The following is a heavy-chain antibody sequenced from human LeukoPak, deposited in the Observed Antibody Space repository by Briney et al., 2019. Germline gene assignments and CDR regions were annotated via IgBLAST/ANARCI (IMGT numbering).Heavy chain of an antibody. CDR1: GYTFTGYY. CDR3: ATSRGYCSSASCTPFDY. CDR2: INPNSGGT. D-gene: IGHD2-2*01. J-gene: IGHJ4*02. V-gene: IGHV1-2*02. Sequence: ASVKVSCKASGYTFTGYYIHCVRQAPGQRLEWVGWINPNSGGTNYAQKFQGRVTMTRDTSISTAYMELSRLRSDDTAVFYCATSRGYCSSASCTPFDYWGQGTLVTVSS.